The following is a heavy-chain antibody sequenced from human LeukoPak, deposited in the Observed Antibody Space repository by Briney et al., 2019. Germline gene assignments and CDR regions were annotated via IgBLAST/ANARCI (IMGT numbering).Heavy chain of an antibody. Sequence: SETLSLTCTVSGDSISNANYYWGWVRQPPGKGLEWIGSIYFSGSTYYNPSLKSRVTISVETSKVQFSLKLSSVTAADTAVYYCARDSCSSTSCRKKFDNWGQGTLVTVSS. V-gene: IGHV4-39*07. J-gene: IGHJ4*02. CDR2: IYFSGST. CDR3: ARDSCSSTSCRKKFDN. D-gene: IGHD2-2*01. CDR1: GDSISNANYY.